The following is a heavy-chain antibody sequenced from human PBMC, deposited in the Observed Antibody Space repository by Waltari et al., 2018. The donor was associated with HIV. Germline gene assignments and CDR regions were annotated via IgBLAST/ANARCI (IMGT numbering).Heavy chain of an antibody. Sequence: QVQLQESGPGLVKPSQTLSLTCTVSGGSISSGSYYWSWIRQPAGKGLELIGRIYTSGNTNYNPSRKSRVTISVDTSKNQFSLKLRSVTAADTAVYYCARAYYDFWSGTGSSGNWFDPWGQGTLVTVSS. CDR3: ARAYYDFWSGTGSSGNWFDP. CDR1: GGSISSGSYY. V-gene: IGHV4-61*02. D-gene: IGHD3-3*01. J-gene: IGHJ5*02. CDR2: IYTSGNT.